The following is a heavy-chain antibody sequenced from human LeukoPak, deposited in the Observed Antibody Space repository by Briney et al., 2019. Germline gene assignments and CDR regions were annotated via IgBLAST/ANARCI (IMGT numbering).Heavy chain of an antibody. V-gene: IGHV4-61*02. CDR2: IYTSGST. D-gene: IGHD3-22*01. CDR3: ARANYYDSSGGFDY. Sequence: SQTLSLTCTVSGGSISSGSYYWSWIRQPAGKGLEWIGRIYTSGSTNYNPSLKSRVTISVDTSKNQFSLKLSSVTAADTAVYYCARANYYDSSGGFDYWGQGTLVTVSS. J-gene: IGHJ4*02. CDR1: GGSISSGSYY.